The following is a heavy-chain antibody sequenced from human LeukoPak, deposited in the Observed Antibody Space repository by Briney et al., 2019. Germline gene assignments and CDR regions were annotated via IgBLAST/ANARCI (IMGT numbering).Heavy chain of an antibody. D-gene: IGHD6-6*01. CDR2: ISSSSSYI. CDR3: ARFGSSSGDY. V-gene: IGHV3-21*01. CDR1: GGSISSSSYY. Sequence: ETLSLTCTVSGGSISSSSYYWGWVRQAPGKGLEWVSSISSSSSYIYYADSVKGRFTISRDNAKNSLYLQMNSLRAEDTAVYYCARFGSSSGDYWGQGTLVTVSS. J-gene: IGHJ4*02.